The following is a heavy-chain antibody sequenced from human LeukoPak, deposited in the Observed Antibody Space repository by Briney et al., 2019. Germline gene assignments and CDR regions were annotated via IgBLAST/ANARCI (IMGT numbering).Heavy chain of an antibody. J-gene: IGHJ4*02. D-gene: IGHD3-9*01. V-gene: IGHV1-8*01. Sequence: ASVKVSCKASGYTFTSYDINWVRQATGQGLEWMGWMNPNSGNTGYAQKFQGRVTMTRNTSISTAYMELSSLRSEDTAVYYCARGRSFDWLLTRGYYFDYWGQGTLVTVSS. CDR3: ARGRSFDWLLTRGYYFDY. CDR2: MNPNSGNT. CDR1: GYTFTSYD.